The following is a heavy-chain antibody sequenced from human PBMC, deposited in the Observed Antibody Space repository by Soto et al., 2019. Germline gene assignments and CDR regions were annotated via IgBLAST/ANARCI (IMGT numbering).Heavy chain of an antibody. CDR2: ISGSGGST. CDR3: AKVRGKIVGASYSAPFDI. CDR1: GFTFSSYA. V-gene: IGHV3-23*01. J-gene: IGHJ3*02. Sequence: GGSLRLSCAASGFTFSSYAMSWVRQAPGKGLEWVSAISGSGGSTYYADSVKGRFTISRDNSKNTLYLQMNSLRAEDTAVYYCAKVRGKIVGASYSAPFDIWGQGTMVTVSS. D-gene: IGHD1-26*01.